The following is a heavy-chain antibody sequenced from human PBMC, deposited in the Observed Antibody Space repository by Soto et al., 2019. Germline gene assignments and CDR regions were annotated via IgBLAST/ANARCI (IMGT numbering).Heavy chain of an antibody. CDR3: ARAPPYHKVNWFDP. CDR2: LYYSGIT. Sequence: QDRLQEAGPCLVRPSQTLSLTCSVSGDSLSSGGYYWNWIRQRPGKGLEWIGYLYYSGITYYNPSLQSRVTMSIATSNSQSSMTLSSVTVADTAVYYCARAPPYHKVNWFDPWGQGILVTVSS. J-gene: IGHJ5*02. CDR1: GDSLSSGGYY. V-gene: IGHV4-31*03.